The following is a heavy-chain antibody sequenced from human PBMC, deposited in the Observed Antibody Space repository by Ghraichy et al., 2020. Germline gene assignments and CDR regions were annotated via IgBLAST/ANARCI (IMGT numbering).Heavy chain of an antibody. D-gene: IGHD1-26*01. CDR3: VKWPPWSCSGGYWASCSSFDI. V-gene: IGHV3-23*01. CDR1: GSNPNSCD. Sequence: GGSLRLSCAASGSNPNSCDMSLARMAPWAGLEWVAGIAPSGESTSYADSVKGRFFISRDNSKNTVFLQMNSLETEDTAVYYCVKWPPWSCSGGYWASCSSFDIWGLGTKVTGSS. J-gene: IGHJ3*02. CDR2: IAPSGEST.